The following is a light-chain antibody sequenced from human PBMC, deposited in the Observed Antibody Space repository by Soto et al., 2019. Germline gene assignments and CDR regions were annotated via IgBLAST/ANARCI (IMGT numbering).Light chain of an antibody. CDR1: QSISSW. CDR3: QQYDSYPYI. V-gene: IGKV1-5*01. Sequence: DIQMTQSPSTLSASVGDRVTITCRASQSISSWLAWYQQKPGIAPKLLIYDAATLEVGVPSRFSGSGSGTEFTLTIGSLQPDDFATYYCQQYDSYPYIFGQGTKLEIK. CDR2: DAA. J-gene: IGKJ2*01.